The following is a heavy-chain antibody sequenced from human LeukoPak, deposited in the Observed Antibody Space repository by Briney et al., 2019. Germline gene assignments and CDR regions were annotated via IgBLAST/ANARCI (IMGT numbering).Heavy chain of an antibody. D-gene: IGHD6-13*01. CDR1: GYTFTSYY. CDR3: ARDNTAAGPFDY. CDR2: IDPSGGST. Sequence: ASVKVSCKASGYTFTSYYMHWVRQAPGQGLEWMGIIDPSGGSTSYAQKFQGRLTMTRDTSTTTVYMELNSLRSEDTAVYYCARDNTAAGPFDYWGLGTLVAVSS. V-gene: IGHV1-46*01. J-gene: IGHJ4*02.